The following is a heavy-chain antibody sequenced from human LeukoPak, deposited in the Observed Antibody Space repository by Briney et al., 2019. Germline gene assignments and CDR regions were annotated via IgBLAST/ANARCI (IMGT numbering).Heavy chain of an antibody. CDR1: GFPFSSYN. Sequence: GGSLRLSCAASGFPFSSYNMNWDRQAPGKGLEWVSTITTGSTNTYYADSVKGRFTISRDDAKNSLFLQMNVLRAGDMAVYYCTRDLPGTPIDYWGQGTLVTVSS. J-gene: IGHJ4*02. V-gene: IGHV3-21*01. CDR3: TRDLPGTPIDY. CDR2: ITTGSTNT.